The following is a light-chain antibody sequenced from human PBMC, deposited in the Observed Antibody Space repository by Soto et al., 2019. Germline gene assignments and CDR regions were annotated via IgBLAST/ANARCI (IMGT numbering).Light chain of an antibody. CDR3: MQSLQTPWT. Sequence: DIVVTQSPLSLPVIPGEPASISCRSTQSLLYSNGYNYLDWYLQKPGQSPQLLIYLGSNRASGVPDRFSGSGSGTDFTLKISRVEAEDVGVYYCMQSLQTPWTCGQGTKVEIK. V-gene: IGKV2-28*01. CDR1: QSLLYSNGYNY. J-gene: IGKJ1*01. CDR2: LGS.